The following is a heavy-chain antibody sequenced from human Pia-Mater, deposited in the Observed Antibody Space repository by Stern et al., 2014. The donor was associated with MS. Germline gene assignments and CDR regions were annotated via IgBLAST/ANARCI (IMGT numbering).Heavy chain of an antibody. CDR3: ARVSYDFWSGYYPFDY. J-gene: IGHJ4*02. CDR2: IYYSGST. V-gene: IGHV4-31*03. D-gene: IGHD3-3*01. CDR1: GGSISSGGYY. Sequence: QVQLQESGPGLVKPSQTLSLTCTVSGGSISSGGYYWSWIRQQPGKCLEWVGYIYYSGSTYYNPYLKLRVTISVATYKNKYCQKLSSVTAADTAVYYCARVSYDFWSGYYPFDYWGQGTLVTVSS.